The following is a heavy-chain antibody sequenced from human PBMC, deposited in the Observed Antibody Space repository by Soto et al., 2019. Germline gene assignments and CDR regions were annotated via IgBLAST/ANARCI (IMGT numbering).Heavy chain of an antibody. CDR1: GFTFSSYG. CDR3: AKDPSIAAEDGMAV. Sequence: QVQLVESGGGVVQPGRSLRLSCAASGFTFSSYGMHWVRQAPGKGLEWVAVISYDGRNKYYADSVKGRFTISRDNSKNTLYLQMNSLRAEDTAVYYCAKDPSIAAEDGMAVWGQGTTVTVSS. V-gene: IGHV3-30*18. D-gene: IGHD6-13*01. CDR2: ISYDGRNK. J-gene: IGHJ6*02.